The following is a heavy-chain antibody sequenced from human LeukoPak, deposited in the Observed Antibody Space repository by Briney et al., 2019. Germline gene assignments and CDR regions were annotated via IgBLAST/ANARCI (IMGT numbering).Heavy chain of an antibody. D-gene: IGHD6-13*01. CDR3: ARSEAAAGTWYNWFDP. Sequence: ASVKVSCKASRGTFSSYAISWVRQAPGQGLEWMGGIIPIFGTANYAQKFQGRVTITTDESTRTAYMELSSLRSEDTAVYYCARSEAAAGTWYNWFDPWGQGTLVTVSS. CDR2: IIPIFGTA. CDR1: RGTFSSYA. J-gene: IGHJ5*02. V-gene: IGHV1-69*05.